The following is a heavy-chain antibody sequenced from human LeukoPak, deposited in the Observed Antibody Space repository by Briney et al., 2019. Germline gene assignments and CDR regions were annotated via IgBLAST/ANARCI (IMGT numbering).Heavy chain of an antibody. CDR2: IYHSGST. D-gene: IGHD1-26*01. Sequence: PSETLSLTCTVSGGSISSSSYYWGWIRQAPGKGLEWIGSIYHSGSTYYNPSLKSRVTISVDTSKNQFSLKLSSVTAADTAVYYCARTIPEDSGSYYRPGLDYWGQGTLVTVSS. CDR3: ARTIPEDSGSYYRPGLDY. J-gene: IGHJ4*02. V-gene: IGHV4-39*07. CDR1: GGSISSSSYY.